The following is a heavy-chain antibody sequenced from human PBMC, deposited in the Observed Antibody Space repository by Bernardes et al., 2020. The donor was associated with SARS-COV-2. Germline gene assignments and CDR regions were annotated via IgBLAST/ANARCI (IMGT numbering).Heavy chain of an antibody. D-gene: IGHD3-3*01. CDR1: GGSISSGGYS. CDR3: ARAPSGIFGVVTTFDY. V-gene: IGHV4-31*03. CDR2: TYYSGST. J-gene: IGHJ4*02. Sequence: SETLSLTCTVSGGSISSGGYSWSWIRQHPGKGLEWIGYTYYSGSTYYNPSLKSRVTISVDTSKNQFSLKLSSVTAADTAVYYCARAPSGIFGVVTTFDYWGQGTLVTVSS.